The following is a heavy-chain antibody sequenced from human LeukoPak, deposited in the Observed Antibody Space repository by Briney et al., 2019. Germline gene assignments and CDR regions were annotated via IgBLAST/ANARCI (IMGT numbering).Heavy chain of an antibody. CDR3: VRDGNWGYDMDV. CDR1: GFTLRYYQ. D-gene: IGHD3-16*01. CDR2: INVVNGAI. J-gene: IGHJ6*02. V-gene: IGHV3-48*01. Sequence: GGSLRLSCATSGFTLRYYQMNWVRQAPGKGLEWVSYINVVNGAIYYADSVKGRFTISGDIPTNSVYLQMNSLRAEDTALYYCVRDGNWGYDMDVWGQGTAVTVSS.